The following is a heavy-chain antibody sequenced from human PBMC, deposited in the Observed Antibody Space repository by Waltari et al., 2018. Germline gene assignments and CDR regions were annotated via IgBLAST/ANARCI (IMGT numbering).Heavy chain of an antibody. CDR1: GYRFTDYY. CDR2: VDPEDGET. D-gene: IGHD3-10*01. J-gene: IGHJ3*01. CDR3: VTALGDRSSASRPFDV. V-gene: IGHV1-69-2*01. Sequence: EVQLLQSGTELKKPGSTVKISCQVSGYRFTDYYIPWVQQAPGKGPQWMGLVDPEDGETIYAERFQCRVTITADTSTETAFMELSSLTSDDTAVYYCVTALGDRSSASRPFDVWGLGTLITVSS.